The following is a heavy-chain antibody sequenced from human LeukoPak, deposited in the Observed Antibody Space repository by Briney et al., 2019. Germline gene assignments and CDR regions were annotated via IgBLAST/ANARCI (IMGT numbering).Heavy chain of an antibody. V-gene: IGHV1-2*02. D-gene: IGHD2-2*01. J-gene: IGHJ4*02. Sequence: RASVKVSCKASGYTFTGYYMHWVRQAPGQGLEWMGWINPNSGGTNYAQKFQGRVTITRDTSISTAYMELSRLRSDDTAVYYCARLYCSSTSCYPLSPFDYWGQGTLVTVSS. CDR1: GYTFTGYY. CDR2: INPNSGGT. CDR3: ARLYCSSTSCYPLSPFDY.